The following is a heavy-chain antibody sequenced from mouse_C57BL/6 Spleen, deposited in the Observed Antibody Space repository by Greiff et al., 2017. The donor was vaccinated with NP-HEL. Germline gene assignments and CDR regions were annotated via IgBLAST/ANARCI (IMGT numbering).Heavy chain of an antibody. CDR1: GFTFSSYA. D-gene: IGHD4-1*01. J-gene: IGHJ3*01. V-gene: IGHV5-4*03. Sequence: EVKLMESGGGLVKPGGSLKLSCAASGFTFSSYAMSCVRQTPEKRLEWVATISDGGSYTYYPDNVKGRFTISRDNAKNNLYLQMSHLKSEDTAMYYCARELGPFAYWGQGTLVTVSA. CDR2: ISDGGSYT. CDR3: ARELGPFAY.